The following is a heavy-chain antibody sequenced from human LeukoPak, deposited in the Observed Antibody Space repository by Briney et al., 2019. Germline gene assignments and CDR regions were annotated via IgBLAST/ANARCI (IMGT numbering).Heavy chain of an antibody. J-gene: IGHJ4*02. CDR1: GYTFTSYD. CDR2: MNPNSGNT. V-gene: IGHV1-8*02. Sequence: ASVKVSCKASGYTFTSYDINWVRQATGQGLEWMGWMNPNSGNTGCAQKLQGRVTMTTDTSTSTAYMELRSLRSDDTAVYYCARDNDYGGDHPFDYWGQGTLVTVSS. CDR3: ARDNDYGGDHPFDY. D-gene: IGHD4-17*01.